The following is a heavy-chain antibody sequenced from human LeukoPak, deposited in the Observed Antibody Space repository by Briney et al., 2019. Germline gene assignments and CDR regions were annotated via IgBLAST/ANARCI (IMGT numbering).Heavy chain of an antibody. CDR1: GFTFSNYA. CDR2: ISNSGANT. V-gene: IGHV3-23*01. Sequence: GGSLRLSCAASGFTFSNYAMNWVRQTPGKGLEWVSSISNSGANTYYADSVKGRFTISRDNSKNTLYLQMNSLRAEDTAVYYCAAGGAGTTFHWGQGTLVTVSP. D-gene: IGHD1-7*01. CDR3: AAGGAGTTFH. J-gene: IGHJ4*02.